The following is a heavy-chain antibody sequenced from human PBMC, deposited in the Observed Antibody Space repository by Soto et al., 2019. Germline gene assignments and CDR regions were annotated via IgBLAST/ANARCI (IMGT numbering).Heavy chain of an antibody. CDR1: GYTFTSYA. CDR2: INAGNGNT. Sequence: ASVKVSCKASGYTFTSYAMHWVRQAPGQRLEWMGWINAGNGNTKYSQKFQGRVTITRDTSASTAYMELSSLRSEDTAVYYCARGGSVTTYAFDIWGQGTMVTVSS. D-gene: IGHD4-17*01. J-gene: IGHJ3*02. V-gene: IGHV1-3*01. CDR3: ARGGSVTTYAFDI.